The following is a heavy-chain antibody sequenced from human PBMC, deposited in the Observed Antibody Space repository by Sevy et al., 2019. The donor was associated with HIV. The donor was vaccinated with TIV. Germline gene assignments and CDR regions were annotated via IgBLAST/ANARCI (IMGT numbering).Heavy chain of an antibody. CDR1: GFTFSSYA. J-gene: IGHJ6*02. CDR3: XXEXXXXXXXXXYYYYGMNV. Sequence: GGSLRLSCAASGFTFSSYAMHWVRQAPGKGLEWVAVISYDGSNKYYADSVKGRFTISRDNSKNTLYLQMNSLRAEDXXXXXXXXEXXXXXXXXXYYYYGMNVWGQGTTVTVSS. V-gene: IGHV3-30-3*01. CDR2: ISYDGSNK.